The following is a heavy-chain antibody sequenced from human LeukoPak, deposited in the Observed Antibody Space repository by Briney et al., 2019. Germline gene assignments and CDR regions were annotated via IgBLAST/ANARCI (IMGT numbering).Heavy chain of an antibody. CDR1: GFTFSSYA. CDR2: ISGSGGST. Sequence: GGSLRLSCAASGFTFSSYAMSWVRQAPGKGLEWVSAISGSGGSTYYADSVKGRFTISRENSKNTLYLQMNSLRAEDAAVYYCVKDRTGNYVAWFDPWGQGTLVTVSS. D-gene: IGHD4-11*01. CDR3: VKDRTGNYVAWFDP. J-gene: IGHJ5*02. V-gene: IGHV3-23*01.